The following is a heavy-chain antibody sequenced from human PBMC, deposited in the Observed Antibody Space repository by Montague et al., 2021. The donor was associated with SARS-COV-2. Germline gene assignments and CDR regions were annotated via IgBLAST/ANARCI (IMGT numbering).Heavy chain of an antibody. D-gene: IGHD2-8*02. CDR1: GGSFSGNY. V-gene: IGHV4-34*01. Sequence: SETPSLTCAVYGGSFSGNYWSWVRQPPGEGLQWIGEINQSGDINYNPSLKSRGTISVDTSRNQFSLKLTSVTAADTAVYFCARGQQGVNMVLVVIGFYYYMGVWGKGTTVTVSS. CDR2: INQSGDI. CDR3: ARGQQGVNMVLVVIGFYYYMGV. J-gene: IGHJ6*03.